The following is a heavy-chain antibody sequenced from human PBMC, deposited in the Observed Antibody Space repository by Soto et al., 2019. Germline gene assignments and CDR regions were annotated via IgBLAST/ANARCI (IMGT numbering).Heavy chain of an antibody. J-gene: IGHJ3*02. D-gene: IGHD1-1*01. V-gene: IGHV4-59*08. CDR2: IYYSGIT. CDR1: GGSISSYY. CDR3: ARQWGTDAFDI. Sequence: SETLSLTCTVSGGSISSYYWSWIRQPPGKGLEWIGYIYYSGITDYNPSLKSRVTISVDTSKNQFSLKLSSVTAADTAVYYCARQWGTDAFDIWGQGTMVTVSS.